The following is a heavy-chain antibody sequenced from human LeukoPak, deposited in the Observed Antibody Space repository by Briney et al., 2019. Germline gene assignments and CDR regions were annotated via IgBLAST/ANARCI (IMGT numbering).Heavy chain of an antibody. CDR3: AKLRYCSGNTCYPSDF. CDR2: ISGSGGST. J-gene: IGHJ4*02. CDR1: GFTFSTYA. Sequence: PGGSLRLSCAASGFTFSTYAMSWVRQAPGKGLEWVSGISGSGGSTYYADSVKGRFTISRDNSKNTLYLQMNSLRAEDTAVYYCAKLRYCSGNTCYPSDFWGQGTLVTVSS. D-gene: IGHD2-15*01. V-gene: IGHV3-23*01.